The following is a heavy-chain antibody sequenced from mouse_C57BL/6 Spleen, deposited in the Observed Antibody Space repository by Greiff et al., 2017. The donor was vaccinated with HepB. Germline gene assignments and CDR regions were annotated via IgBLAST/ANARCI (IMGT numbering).Heavy chain of an antibody. V-gene: IGHV5-16*01. CDR2: INYDGSST. J-gene: IGHJ2*01. D-gene: IGHD4-1*01. Sequence: EVQLVESEGGLVQPGSSMKLSCTASGFTFSDYYMAWVRQVPEKGLEWVANINYDGSSTYYLDSLKSRFIISRDNAKNILYLQMSSLKSEDTATYYCARERTGTGYFDYWGQGTTLTVSS. CDR1: GFTFSDYY. CDR3: ARERTGTGYFDY.